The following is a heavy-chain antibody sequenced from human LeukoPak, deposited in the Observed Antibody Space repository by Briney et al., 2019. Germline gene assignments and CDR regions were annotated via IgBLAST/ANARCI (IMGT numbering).Heavy chain of an antibody. CDR1: GYTFTGYY. CDR3: ARAGVLDSSSWYQEDAFDI. V-gene: IGHV1-2*02. CDR2: INPNSGGT. Sequence: ASVKVSCKASGYTFTGYYMHWVRQAPGQGLEWMGWINPNSGGTNYAQKFQGRVTMTRDTSISTAYMELSRLRSDDTAVYYCARAGVLDSSSWYQEDAFDIWGQGTMVTVSS. J-gene: IGHJ3*02. D-gene: IGHD6-13*01.